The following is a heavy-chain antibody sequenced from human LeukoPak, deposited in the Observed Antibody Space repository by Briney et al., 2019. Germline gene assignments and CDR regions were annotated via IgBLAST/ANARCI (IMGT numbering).Heavy chain of an antibody. CDR2: IYYSGST. Sequence: SETLSLTCTVSGGSISSSSYYWGWIRQPPGKGLEWIGSIYYSGSTYYNPSLKSRVTVSVDTSKNQFSLKLSSVTAADTAVYYCARGPGMAKWGYYFDYWGQGALVTVSS. J-gene: IGHJ4*02. D-gene: IGHD5-24*01. V-gene: IGHV4-39*07. CDR3: ARGPGMAKWGYYFDY. CDR1: GGSISSSSYY.